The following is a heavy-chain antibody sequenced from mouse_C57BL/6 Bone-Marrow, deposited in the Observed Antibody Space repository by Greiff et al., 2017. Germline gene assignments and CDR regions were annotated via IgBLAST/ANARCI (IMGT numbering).Heavy chain of an antibody. CDR1: GFTFSDYY. Sequence: EVKLVESEGGLVQPGSSMKLSCTASGFTFSDYYMAWVRQVPEKGLEWVANINYDGSSTYYLDSLKSRFIISRDNAKNILYLQMSSLKSEDTATYYCARAYYGSSYYAMDYWGQGTSVTVSS. J-gene: IGHJ4*01. CDR2: INYDGSST. D-gene: IGHD1-1*01. V-gene: IGHV5-16*01. CDR3: ARAYYGSSYYAMDY.